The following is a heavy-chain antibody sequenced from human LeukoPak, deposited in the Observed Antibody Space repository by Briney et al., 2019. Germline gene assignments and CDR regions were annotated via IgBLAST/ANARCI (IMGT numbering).Heavy chain of an antibody. CDR3: ARDAYFVGARNEVYYYGMDV. J-gene: IGHJ6*02. V-gene: IGHV6-1*01. Sequence: SQTLSLTCAISGDSVSSNSAAWNWIRQSPSRGLEWLGRTYYRSKWYNDYAVSVKSRITINPDTSKNQFSLQLNSVTPEDTAVYYCARDAYFVGARNEVYYYGMDVWGQGTTVTVSS. CDR1: GDSVSSNSAA. CDR2: TYYRSKWYN. D-gene: IGHD1-26*01.